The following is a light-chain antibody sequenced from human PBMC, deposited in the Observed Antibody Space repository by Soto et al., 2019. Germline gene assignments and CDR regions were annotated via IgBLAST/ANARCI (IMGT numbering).Light chain of an antibody. Sequence: EIVLTQSPGTLSLSPGERATLSCRASQSVSSSFLAWYQQKPGQAPRLLIYGASSRATGIPDRFSGSGSGTDFTLTISGLEPEAFAVYYCQPYDSSPWTFGQGTRVDSK. CDR1: QSVSSSF. CDR3: QPYDSSPWT. V-gene: IGKV3-20*01. J-gene: IGKJ1*01. CDR2: GAS.